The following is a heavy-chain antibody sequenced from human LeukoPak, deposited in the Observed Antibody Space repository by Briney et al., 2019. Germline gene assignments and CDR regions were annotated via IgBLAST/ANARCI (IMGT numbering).Heavy chain of an antibody. D-gene: IGHD6-13*01. J-gene: IGHJ4*02. CDR2: INPNSGGT. CDR3: ACGLPGYSSSWYELDFDY. Sequence: GASVKVSCKAPGYTFTGYYMHWVRQAPGQGLEWMGWINPNSGGTNYAQKFQGRVTMTRDTSISTAYMELSRLRSDDTAVYYCACGLPGYSSSWYELDFDYWGQGTLVTVSS. CDR1: GYTFTGYY. V-gene: IGHV1-2*02.